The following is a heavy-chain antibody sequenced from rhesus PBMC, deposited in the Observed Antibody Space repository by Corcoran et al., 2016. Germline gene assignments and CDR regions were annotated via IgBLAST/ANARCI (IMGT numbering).Heavy chain of an antibody. CDR3: TRLGSTVAGNRFDV. J-gene: IGHJ5-1*01. CDR1: GFTFSCFG. Sequence: EVQLVESGGGLVQPGGSLRLSCAASGFTFSCFGMSWVRQAPGKGLGWVSSISSASSYIYYADSVKGRFTISRDNAKNSLSLQMNSLRAEDTAVYYCTRLGSTVAGNRFDVWGPGVLVTVSS. CDR2: ISSASSYI. V-gene: IGHV3S16*01. D-gene: IGHD4-29*01.